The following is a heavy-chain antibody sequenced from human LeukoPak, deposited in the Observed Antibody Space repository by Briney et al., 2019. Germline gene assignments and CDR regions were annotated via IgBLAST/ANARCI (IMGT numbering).Heavy chain of an antibody. CDR2: IWYDGTEK. D-gene: IGHD3-22*01. CDR1: GLTFRNYA. CDR3: ARVNGPNSGYYYTLDL. J-gene: IGHJ5*02. Sequence: GGSLRLSCAASGLTFRNYAMHWVRQAPGGGLEWVAVIWYDGTEKYYAASVMGRFTISRDSSENTLYLQMNGLRTEDTGVYYCARVNGPNSGYYYTLDLWGQGAPVTVSS. V-gene: IGHV3-33*01.